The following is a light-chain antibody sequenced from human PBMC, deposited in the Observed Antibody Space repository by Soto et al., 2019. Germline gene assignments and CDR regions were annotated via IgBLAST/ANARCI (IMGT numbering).Light chain of an antibody. J-gene: IGKJ3*01. Sequence: DILMTQSPSTLSASVGDKVTVTCRASQNIRSRLAWYQQKPGKAPNLLISDASSLESRVPSRFSGSGSGTEFTLTISSLQPDDVATYYCQQYNSYSPFTFGPGTKVDIK. V-gene: IGKV1-5*01. CDR3: QQYNSYSPFT. CDR1: QNIRSR. CDR2: DAS.